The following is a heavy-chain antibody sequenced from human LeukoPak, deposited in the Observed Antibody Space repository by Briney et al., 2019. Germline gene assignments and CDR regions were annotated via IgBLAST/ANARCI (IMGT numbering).Heavy chain of an antibody. CDR2: IKGDGSGK. Sequence: GGSLRLSCAGSGFSFSGYWMKWVRQAPGKGLEWVANIKGDGSGKYYVDSVKGRFTISRDNARNSVFLQMNSLRAEDTAVYFCVGSIYWGQGTLVTVSS. D-gene: IGHD2/OR15-2a*01. V-gene: IGHV3-7*01. CDR3: VGSIY. J-gene: IGHJ4*02. CDR1: GFSFSGYW.